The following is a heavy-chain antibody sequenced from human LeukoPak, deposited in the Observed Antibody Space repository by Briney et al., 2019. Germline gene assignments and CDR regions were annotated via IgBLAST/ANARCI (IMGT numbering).Heavy chain of an antibody. J-gene: IGHJ3*02. CDR2: ISSSSSYI. V-gene: IGHV3-21*01. D-gene: IGHD1-26*01. CDR1: GFTFSSYS. Sequence: GGSLRLSCAASGFTFSSYSMNWVRQAPGKGLEWVSSISSSSSYIYYADSVKGRFTISRDNAKNSLYLQMNSLRAEDTAVYYCARDPLVGATVVSVFDIWGQGTMVTVSS. CDR3: ARDPLVGATVVSVFDI.